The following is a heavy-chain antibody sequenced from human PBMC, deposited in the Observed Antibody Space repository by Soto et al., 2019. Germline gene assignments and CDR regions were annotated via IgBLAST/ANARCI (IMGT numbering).Heavy chain of an antibody. Sequence: GGSLRLSCAASGFTFSSYAMSWVRQAPGKGLEWVSAISGSGGSTYYADSVKGRFTISRDNSKNTLYLQMNSLRAEDTAVYYCAKDPLGIAAAGTTMRPSANWFDPWGQGTLVTVSS. J-gene: IGHJ5*02. CDR2: ISGSGGST. V-gene: IGHV3-23*01. CDR3: AKDPLGIAAAGTTMRPSANWFDP. CDR1: GFTFSSYA. D-gene: IGHD6-13*01.